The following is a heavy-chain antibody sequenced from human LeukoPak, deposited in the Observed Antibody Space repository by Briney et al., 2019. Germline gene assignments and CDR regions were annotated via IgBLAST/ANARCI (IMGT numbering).Heavy chain of an antibody. V-gene: IGHV4-59*01. CDR2: IYYSGST. Sequence: SETLSLTCTVSGGSISSYYWSWIRQPPGKGLEWIGYIYYSGSTNYNPSLESRVTISVDTSKNQFSLKLSSVTAADTAVYYCARVQDATYYYDSSGDDAFDIWGQGTMVTVSS. CDR1: GGSISSYY. D-gene: IGHD3-22*01. J-gene: IGHJ3*02. CDR3: ARVQDATYYYDSSGDDAFDI.